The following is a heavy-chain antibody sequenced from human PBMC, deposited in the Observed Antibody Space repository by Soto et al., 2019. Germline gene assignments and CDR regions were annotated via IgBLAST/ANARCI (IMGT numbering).Heavy chain of an antibody. CDR3: ARSSGTFRSFDY. CDR2: IYWDDDK. J-gene: IGHJ4*02. V-gene: IGHV2-5*02. D-gene: IGHD1-26*01. CDR1: GFSLSTSGVG. Sequence: QITLKESGPTLVKPPQNLTLTCTLSGFSLSTSGVGVGWIRKPPGKALEWLALIYWDDDKRYSPSLKSRLTVTKHTSKNQVAMTMTNMDPVDTATYYCARSSGTFRSFDYWGQGTLVTVSS.